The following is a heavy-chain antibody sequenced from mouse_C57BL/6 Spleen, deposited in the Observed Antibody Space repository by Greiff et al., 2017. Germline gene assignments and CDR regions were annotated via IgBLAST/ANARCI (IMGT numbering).Heavy chain of an antibody. V-gene: IGHV7-3*01. CDR1: GFTFTDYY. CDR2: IRNKANGYTT. CDR3: ARSLHYYGSDY. D-gene: IGHD1-1*01. J-gene: IGHJ2*01. Sequence: EVKLVESGGGLVQPGGSLSLSCAASGFTFTDYYMSWVRQPPGKALEWLGFIRNKANGYTTEYSASVKGRFTISRDNSQSILYLQMNALRAEDSATYYCARSLHYYGSDYWGQGTTLTVSS.